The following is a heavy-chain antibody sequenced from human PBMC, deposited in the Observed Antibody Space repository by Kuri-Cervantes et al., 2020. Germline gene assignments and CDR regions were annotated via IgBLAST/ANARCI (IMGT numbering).Heavy chain of an antibody. CDR3: ARDRTTSPSEAYSYYYDMDV. CDR1: GYTFTSYG. CDR2: ISAYNGTT. J-gene: IGHJ6*03. D-gene: IGHD4-11*01. V-gene: IGHV1-18*01. Sequence: ASVKVSCKASGYTFTSYGISWVRQAPGQGLEWMGWISAYNGTTNYAQKFQGRVTMTTDASTSTAYMELSSLRSEDTAVYYCARDRTTSPSEAYSYYYDMDVWGKGTTVTVSS.